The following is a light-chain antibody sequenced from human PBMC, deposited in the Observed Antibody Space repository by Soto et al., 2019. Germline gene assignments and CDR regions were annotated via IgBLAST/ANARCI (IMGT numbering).Light chain of an antibody. J-gene: IGKJ1*01. CDR2: AAS. V-gene: IGKV1-39*01. CDR3: QQSYETPRT. CDR1: QSISNY. Sequence: DIPMTQSPSSLSVSEGDRVTITCRASQSISNYLNWYQQKPGKAPKVLIYAASSLQSGVPSRFGGSGSGTDFTLTISSLQPEDFATYYCQQSYETPRTFGQGTKV.